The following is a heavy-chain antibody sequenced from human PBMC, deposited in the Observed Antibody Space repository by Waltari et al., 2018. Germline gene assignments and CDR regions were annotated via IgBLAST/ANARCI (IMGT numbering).Heavy chain of an antibody. CDR2: ISGSGGST. J-gene: IGHJ3*02. Sequence: VQLLESGVGLVQPGGPLRLSCAASGFTFSSYALRCDRPPPGKGLEWVSAISGSGGSTYYADSVKGRFTISRDNSKNTLYLQMNSLRAEDTAVYYCAKSPPPHYSGYWDLAFDIWGQGTMVTVSS. V-gene: IGHV3-23*01. CDR3: AKSPPPHYSGYWDLAFDI. D-gene: IGHD5-12*01. CDR1: GFTFSSYA.